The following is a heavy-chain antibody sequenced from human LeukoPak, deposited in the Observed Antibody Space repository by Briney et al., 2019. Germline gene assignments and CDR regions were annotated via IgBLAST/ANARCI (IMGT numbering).Heavy chain of an antibody. CDR3: ARDGNPTYYDILTGYYDWFDP. V-gene: IGHV3-33*01. CDR2: IWYDGSNK. CDR1: GFTFSSYG. J-gene: IGHJ5*02. D-gene: IGHD3-9*01. Sequence: RGSLRLSCAASGFTFSSYGMHWVRQAPGKGLEWVAVIWYDGSNKYYADSVKGRFTISRDNSKNTLYLQMNSLRAEDTAVYYCARDGNPTYYDILTGYYDWFDPWGQGTLVTVSS.